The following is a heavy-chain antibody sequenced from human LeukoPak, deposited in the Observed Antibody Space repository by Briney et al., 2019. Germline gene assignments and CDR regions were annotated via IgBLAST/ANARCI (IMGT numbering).Heavy chain of an antibody. CDR3: ARSLFYDFWSGYEP. V-gene: IGHV1-69*01. CDR1: GGTFSTYA. J-gene: IGHJ4*02. CDR2: IISTFGTA. Sequence: ASVKVSCKASGGTFSTYAINWVRQAPGQGLEWMGGIISTFGTAKYVQKFQGRITITADQSTSTSYMVLNSLRSEDTAVYYCARSLFYDFWSGYEPWGQGTLVTVSS. D-gene: IGHD3-3*01.